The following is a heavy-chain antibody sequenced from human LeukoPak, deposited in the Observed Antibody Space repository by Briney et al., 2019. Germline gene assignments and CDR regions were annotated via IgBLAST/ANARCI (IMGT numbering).Heavy chain of an antibody. J-gene: IGHJ4*02. D-gene: IGHD1-26*01. Sequence: ASVKVSCKASGYTFTSYAISWVRQAPRQGLEWMGCISTYNGNTNYAQKLQGRVIMTTDTSPSTAYMELRSLRSDDTAVYYCARADYTSTYCGSLDYWGQGTLVTVSS. CDR3: ARADYTSTYCGSLDY. V-gene: IGHV1-18*01. CDR1: GYTFTSYA. CDR2: ISTYNGNT.